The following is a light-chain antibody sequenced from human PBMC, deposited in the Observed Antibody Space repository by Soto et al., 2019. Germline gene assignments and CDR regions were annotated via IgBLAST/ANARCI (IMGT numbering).Light chain of an antibody. Sequence: PVLTQSPSASASLGASVKLTCTLSSWHSSYAIAWHQQQPEKGPRYLMKLNSDGSHSKGDGIPDRFSGSSSGAERYLTISSLQSEDEADYYCQTWGTGLHWVFGGGTKLTVL. CDR1: SWHSSYA. V-gene: IGLV4-69*01. CDR2: LNSDGSH. J-gene: IGLJ3*02. CDR3: QTWGTGLHWV.